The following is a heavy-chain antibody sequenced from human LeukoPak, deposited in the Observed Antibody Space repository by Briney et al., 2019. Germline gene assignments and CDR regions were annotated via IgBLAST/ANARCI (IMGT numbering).Heavy chain of an antibody. CDR2: ISWNSGSI. J-gene: IGHJ4*02. V-gene: IGHV3-9*01. Sequence: GRSLRLSCAASGCTFDDYAMHWVRQAPGKGLEWVSGISWNSGSIGYADSVKGRFTISRDNAKNSLYLQMNSLRAEDTALYYCAKSVYSSGWYYFDYWGQGTLVTVSS. D-gene: IGHD6-19*01. CDR3: AKSVYSSGWYYFDY. CDR1: GCTFDDYA.